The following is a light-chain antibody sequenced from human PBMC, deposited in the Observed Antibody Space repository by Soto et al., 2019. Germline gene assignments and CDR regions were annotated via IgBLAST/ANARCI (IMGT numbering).Light chain of an antibody. Sequence: DIQMTQSPSSLSSSVGDRVTITCRASQTTSNYFNWYQEKPGNAPQLLIYAASSLQSGVTSRFCGSGSGTDFTLTISSLQHEDFATYYCQQRYSTRWTFGQGTKVEIK. CDR2: AAS. J-gene: IGKJ1*01. V-gene: IGKV1-39*01. CDR3: QQRYSTRWT. CDR1: QTTSNY.